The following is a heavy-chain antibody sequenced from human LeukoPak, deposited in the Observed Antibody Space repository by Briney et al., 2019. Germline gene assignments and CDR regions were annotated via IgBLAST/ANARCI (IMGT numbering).Heavy chain of an antibody. V-gene: IGHV4/OR15-8*02. CDR3: ARSPSRQNWIASLYKWFDP. Sequence: SETLSLTCIVSGYSISSGYFWSWIRQPPGKGLEWIGEINHRGDTNYNPSLKSRVTISLDTSNNQFSVRLTSVTAADTAVYYCARSPSRQNWIASLYKWFDPWGQGTLVTVAS. D-gene: IGHD2-2*03. CDR2: INHRGDT. CDR1: GYSISSGYF. J-gene: IGHJ5*02.